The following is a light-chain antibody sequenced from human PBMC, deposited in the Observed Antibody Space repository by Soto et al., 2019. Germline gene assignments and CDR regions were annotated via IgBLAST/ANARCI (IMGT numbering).Light chain of an antibody. CDR1: QSVSSSY. J-gene: IGKJ3*01. Sequence: EIVLTQSPGTLSLSPGERATLSCRASQSVSSSYLAWYQQRPGQAPRLLIYGASSRATGIPDRFSGSGSGSEFTLTISRLEPEDFAVYYCQQYGSARGTFGPGTKVDIK. CDR3: QQYGSARGT. V-gene: IGKV3-20*01. CDR2: GAS.